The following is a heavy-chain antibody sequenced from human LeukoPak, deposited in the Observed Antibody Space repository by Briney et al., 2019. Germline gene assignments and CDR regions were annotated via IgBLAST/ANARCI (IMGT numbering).Heavy chain of an antibody. CDR1: GGSISSYY. CDR3: ARFPPHPCSSGFAY. D-gene: IGHD6-19*01. V-gene: IGHV4-59*01. J-gene: IGHJ4*02. Sequence: SETLSLTCTVSGGSISSYYWSWIRQPPGKGLEWIGYIYYSGSTNYNPSLKSRVPISLDPSKNQFSLKLSSVTAAAPAVYYCARFPPHPCSSGFAYWGQGTLVTV. CDR2: IYYSGST.